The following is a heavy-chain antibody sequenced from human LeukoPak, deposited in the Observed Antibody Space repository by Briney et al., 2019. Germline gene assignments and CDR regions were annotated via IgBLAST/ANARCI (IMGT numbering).Heavy chain of an antibody. D-gene: IGHD3-10*01. CDR3: ARVVYSGSWGYFDY. J-gene: IGHJ4*02. V-gene: IGHV4-59*01. CDR1: GGSISSYY. Sequence: SETLSLTCTVSGGSISSYYWSWIRQPPGKGLEWIGYIYYSGSTSYNPPLKSRLTISIDTSKTQFYLKLSSVTAADTAVYYCARVVYSGSWGYFDYWGQGILVTVSS. CDR2: IYYSGST.